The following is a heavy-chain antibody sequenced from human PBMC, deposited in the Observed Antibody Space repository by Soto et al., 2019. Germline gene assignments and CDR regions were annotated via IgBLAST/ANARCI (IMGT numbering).Heavy chain of an antibody. J-gene: IGHJ6*02. CDR2: IIPFFGTS. CDR3: ARVGHITNYGMAV. Sequence: QVQLVQSGAEVKKPGSSVKVSCEASGGTFSSYPINWVRQAPGQGLEWMGGIIPFFGTSYYAQKFQGRVTITADDSTSTAYMELRSLRSEDTAVYYCARVGHITNYGMAVWGQGTTVTVSS. V-gene: IGHV1-69*01. D-gene: IGHD1-26*01. CDR1: GGTFSSYP.